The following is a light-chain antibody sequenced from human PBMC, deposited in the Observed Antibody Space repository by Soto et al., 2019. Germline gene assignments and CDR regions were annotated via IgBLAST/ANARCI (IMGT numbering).Light chain of an antibody. CDR3: SSYTSSSTPVV. CDR2: EVS. Sequence: QSALTQPASVSGSPGQSITISCTGTSSDVGGYNYVSWYQQHPGKAPKLMIYEVSNRPSGVSNRFSGSKSGNTASLTISGLQAEDVADYYCSSYTSSSTPVVFGGGPKLTVL. J-gene: IGLJ2*01. V-gene: IGLV2-14*01. CDR1: SSDVGGYNY.